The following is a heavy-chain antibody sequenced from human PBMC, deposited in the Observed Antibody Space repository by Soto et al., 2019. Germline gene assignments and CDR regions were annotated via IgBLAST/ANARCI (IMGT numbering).Heavy chain of an antibody. J-gene: IGHJ6*02. CDR2: MNPNSGTT. D-gene: IGHD3-10*01. CDR3: ARSMVTLTYYYGMDV. CDR1: EYSFTSHE. V-gene: IGHV1-8*01. Sequence: QVQLVQSRAEVKKPGASVKVSCKASEYSFTSHEINWVRQATGQGLEWMGWMNPNSGTTEYAQKFQGRVTMTRNTSINTAYMELSSLRLEDTAVYYCARSMVTLTYYYGMDVWGQGTTVTVSS.